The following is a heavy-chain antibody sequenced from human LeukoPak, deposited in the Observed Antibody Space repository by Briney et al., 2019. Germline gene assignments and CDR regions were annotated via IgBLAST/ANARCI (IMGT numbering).Heavy chain of an antibody. CDR1: GLTFTNSW. CDR2: IKQDGSVQ. J-gene: IGHJ4*02. D-gene: IGHD1-14*01. Sequence: GGSLRLSCAASGLTFTNSWMTWVRQAPGKGLEWVASIKQDGSVQHYVDSVKGRLAISRDNAKNALYLQMNSLRDEDTAIYYCARNRAAPENWGQGTLVTVSS. V-gene: IGHV3-7*01. CDR3: ARNRAAPEN.